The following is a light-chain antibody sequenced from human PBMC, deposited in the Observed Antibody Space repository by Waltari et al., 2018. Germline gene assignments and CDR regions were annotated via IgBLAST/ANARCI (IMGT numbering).Light chain of an antibody. V-gene: IGLV2-14*01. CDR3: SSYTSSSTLYV. J-gene: IGLJ1*01. CDR2: DVS. Sequence: QSALTQPASVSASPGQSLIIPCTGTSSDVGVYNYVSWYQQHPGKAPKLMIYDVSKRPPGVSTRFSGSKSGTTASLTISGLQAEDEADYYCSSYTSSSTLYVFGTGTKVTVL. CDR1: SSDVGVYNY.